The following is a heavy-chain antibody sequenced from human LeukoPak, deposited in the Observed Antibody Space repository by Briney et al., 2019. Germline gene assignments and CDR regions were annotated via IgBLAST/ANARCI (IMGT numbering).Heavy chain of an antibody. V-gene: IGHV3-NL1*01. CDR1: GFTFSGHG. D-gene: IGHD4-23*01. Sequence: GGSLRLSCAASGFTFSGHGFHWVRQAPGKGLEWVAVIYSGGSTHYADSVKGRFTISRDNSKNTLYLQMNSLRAEDTAVYYCLRWFDYWGQGTLVTVSS. CDR2: IYSGGST. J-gene: IGHJ4*02. CDR3: LRWFDY.